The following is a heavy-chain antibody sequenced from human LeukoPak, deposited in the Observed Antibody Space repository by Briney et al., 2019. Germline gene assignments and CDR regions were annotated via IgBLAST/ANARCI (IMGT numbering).Heavy chain of an antibody. D-gene: IGHD3-22*01. J-gene: IGHJ4*02. V-gene: IGHV3-15*01. Sequence: GGSLRLSCAASGFPFSDVWMSWVLQAPGKGLEWVGRIKSKTDGGTADYAAPVKGRFTFSRDDSKNTLYLQMNSLNTEDTAVYYCTTDWYYYDSSGYYPIFWGQGTLVTVSS. CDR2: IKSKTDGGTA. CDR1: GFPFSDVW. CDR3: TTDWYYYDSSGYYPIF.